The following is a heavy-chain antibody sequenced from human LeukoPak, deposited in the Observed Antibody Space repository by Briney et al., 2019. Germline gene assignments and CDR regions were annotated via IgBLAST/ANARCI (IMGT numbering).Heavy chain of an antibody. V-gene: IGHV1-2*02. CDR1: GYTFTGYY. Sequence: ASVKVSCKASGYTFTGYYMHWVRQAPGQGLEWMGWINPNSGGTNYAQKFQGRVPMTRDTSISTAYMELSRLRSDDTAVYYCAREWVPAAILTTNNNWFDPWGQGTLVTVSS. CDR2: INPNSGGT. CDR3: AREWVPAAILTTNNNWFDP. J-gene: IGHJ5*02. D-gene: IGHD2-2*01.